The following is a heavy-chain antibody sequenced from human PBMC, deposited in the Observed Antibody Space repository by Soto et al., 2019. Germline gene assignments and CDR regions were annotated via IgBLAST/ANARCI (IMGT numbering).Heavy chain of an antibody. CDR3: ARDPAYYDFWSGYYGGDY. J-gene: IGHJ4*02. CDR1: GYTFTSYG. D-gene: IGHD3-3*01. V-gene: IGHV1-18*01. Sequence: QVQLVQSGAEVKKPGASVKVSCKASGYTFTSYGISWVRQAPGQGLEWMGWISAYNGNTNYAQKLQGRVTMTTDTSMSTAYMELRSLRSDDTAVYYCARDPAYYDFWSGYYGGDYWGQGTLVTVSS. CDR2: ISAYNGNT.